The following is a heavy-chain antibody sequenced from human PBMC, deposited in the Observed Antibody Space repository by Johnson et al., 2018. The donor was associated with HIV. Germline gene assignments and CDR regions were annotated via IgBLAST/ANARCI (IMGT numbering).Heavy chain of an antibody. CDR3: APLGDAFDI. CDR1: GFSVSSNY. J-gene: IGHJ3*02. CDR2: IYCGGRT. D-gene: IGHD7-27*01. Sequence: EQLVESGGGLVQPGGSLRLSCSASGFSVSSNYMSWVRQAPGKGLAWVSSIYCGGRTYYADSVKGRFTISRDNSKNTLYLQMNSLRAEDTAVYYCAPLGDAFDIWGQGTMVTVSS. V-gene: IGHV3-66*02.